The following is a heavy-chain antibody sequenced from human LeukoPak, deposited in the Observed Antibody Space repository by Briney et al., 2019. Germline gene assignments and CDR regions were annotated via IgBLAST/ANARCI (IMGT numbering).Heavy chain of an antibody. V-gene: IGHV4-59*08. CDR1: GGPINDDY. CDR3: ARFPPGMPTSYGMDV. J-gene: IGHJ6*02. D-gene: IGHD5-24*01. Sequence: PSETLSLTCTVSGGPINDDYWTWIRQPPGKGPEWIGYIYYSGNTIYNPSLKSRVTILIDTSKNYFSLKLSSVTAADTAVYYCARFPPGMPTSYGMDVWGQGTTVTVSS. CDR2: IYYSGNT.